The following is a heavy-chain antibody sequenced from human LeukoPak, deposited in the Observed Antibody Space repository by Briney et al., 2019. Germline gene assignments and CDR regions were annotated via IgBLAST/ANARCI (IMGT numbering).Heavy chain of an antibody. CDR1: GFTFSSYE. V-gene: IGHV3-48*03. J-gene: IGHJ6*03. D-gene: IGHD5-24*01. CDR2: ISSSGSTI. Sequence: GGSLRLSCAASGFTFSSYEMNWVRQAPGKGLEWVSYISSSGSTIYYADSVKGRFTISRDASKNTSYLQMNSLRVEDTALYYCAKTARNYPPGHTDVWGKGTTVTISS. CDR3: AKTARNYPPGHTDV.